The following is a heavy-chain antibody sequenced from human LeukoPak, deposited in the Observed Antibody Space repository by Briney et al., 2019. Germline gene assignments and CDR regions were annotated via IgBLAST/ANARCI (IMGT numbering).Heavy chain of an antibody. V-gene: IGHV3-9*01. J-gene: IGHJ1*01. D-gene: IGHD3-22*01. CDR2: ISWNSGSI. CDR3: ARAPSEIGGYYPEYFRH. CDR1: GFTFDDYA. Sequence: GGSLRLSCAASGFTFDDYAMHWVRHAPGKGLEWVSGISWNSGSIGYADSVKGRFTISRDNAKNTVSLQMNSLRAEDTGVYYCARAPSEIGGYYPEYFRHWGQGTLVTVSS.